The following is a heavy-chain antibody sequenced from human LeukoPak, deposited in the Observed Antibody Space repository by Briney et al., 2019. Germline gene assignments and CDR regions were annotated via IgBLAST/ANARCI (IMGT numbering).Heavy chain of an antibody. CDR2: ISAYNGNI. Sequence: ASVKVSCKASGYTFTSFGVGWVRQAPGHGLEWMGWISAYNGNIDYARKFQGRVTMTSDTSTSTAHMELRSLTSDDTAVYYCARYIGAYDYIWGTYRSRYDYWGQGTLVIVSS. D-gene: IGHD3-16*02. CDR3: ARYIGAYDYIWGTYRSRYDY. V-gene: IGHV1-18*01. J-gene: IGHJ4*02. CDR1: GYTFTSFG.